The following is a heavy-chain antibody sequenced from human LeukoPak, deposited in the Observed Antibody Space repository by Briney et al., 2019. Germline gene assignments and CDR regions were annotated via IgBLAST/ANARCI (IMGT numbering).Heavy chain of an antibody. J-gene: IGHJ4*02. D-gene: IGHD3-22*01. CDR1: GFTVSSNY. CDR2: IYSGGST. V-gene: IGHV3-53*01. Sequence: SGGSLRLSCAASGFTVSSNYMSWVRQAPGKGLEWVSVIYSGGSTYYADSVKGRFTISRDNSKNTLYLQMNSLRAEDTAVYYCAKGRSYYDSSGYYYFDYWGQGTLVTVSS. CDR3: AKGRSYYDSSGYYYFDY.